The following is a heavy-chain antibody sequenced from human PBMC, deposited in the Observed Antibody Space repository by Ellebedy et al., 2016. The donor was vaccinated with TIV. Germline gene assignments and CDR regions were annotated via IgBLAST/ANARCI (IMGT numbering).Heavy chain of an antibody. Sequence: GESLKISXAASGFTFSSYLMHWVRQAPGKGLVWVSRINSDGSSTSYADSVKGRFTISRDNAKNTLYLQMNSLRAEDTAVYYCARVVDCSGGSCYSSWGQGTLVTVSS. J-gene: IGHJ4*02. CDR3: ARVVDCSGGSCYSS. CDR1: GFTFSSYL. V-gene: IGHV3-74*01. D-gene: IGHD2-15*01. CDR2: INSDGSST.